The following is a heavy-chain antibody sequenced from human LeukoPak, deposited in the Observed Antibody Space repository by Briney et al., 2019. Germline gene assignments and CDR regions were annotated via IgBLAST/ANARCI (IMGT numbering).Heavy chain of an antibody. CDR1: GYTFTSYG. V-gene: IGHV1-18*04. CDR3: ARDRDWLSHDAFDI. J-gene: IGHJ3*02. CDR2: ISAYNGNT. D-gene: IGHD3/OR15-3a*01. Sequence: ASVKVSCKASGYTFTSYGISWVRQAPGQGLEWMGWISAYNGNTNYAQKLQGRVTMPTDTATSTAYMERRSLRSDDTAGYYCARDRDWLSHDAFDIWGQGTMVTVSS.